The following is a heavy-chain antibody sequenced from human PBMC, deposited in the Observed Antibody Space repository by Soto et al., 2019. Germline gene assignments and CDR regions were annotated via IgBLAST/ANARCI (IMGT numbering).Heavy chain of an antibody. V-gene: IGHV3-64*01. Sequence: PGGSLRLSCAASGFTFSSYAMHWVRQAPGKGLEYVSAISSNGGSTYYANSVKGRFTISRDNSKNTLYLQMGSLRAEDMAVYYFARDVGCSRTSCYSFWFDPWGQGSLVTVSS. CDR3: ARDVGCSRTSCYSFWFDP. J-gene: IGHJ5*02. CDR1: GFTFSSYA. D-gene: IGHD2-2*01. CDR2: ISSNGGST.